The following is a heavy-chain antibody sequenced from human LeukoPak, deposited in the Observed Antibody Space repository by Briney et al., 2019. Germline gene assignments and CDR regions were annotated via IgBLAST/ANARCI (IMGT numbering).Heavy chain of an antibody. D-gene: IGHD3-3*01. Sequence: GASVKVSCKASGYTFTSYGISWVRQAPGQGLEWMGWISAYNGNTNYAQKLQGRVTMTTDTSTSTAYMELRSLRSDDTAVYYCARDRRRVVQYDFWSGYGYWGQGTLVTVSS. CDR1: GYTFTSYG. V-gene: IGHV1-18*01. CDR2: ISAYNGNT. J-gene: IGHJ4*02. CDR3: ARDRRRVVQYDFWSGYGY.